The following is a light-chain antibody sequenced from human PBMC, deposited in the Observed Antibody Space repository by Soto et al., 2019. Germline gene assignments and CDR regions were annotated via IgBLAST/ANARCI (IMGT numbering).Light chain of an antibody. CDR1: QSVSRT. V-gene: IGKV1-5*01. CDR3: QQYFSFPYT. J-gene: IGKJ2*01. CDR2: DAS. Sequence: DIQMTQSPSTLSASIGDRVTFTCRASQSVSRTLAWYQQKPGKATNLLIYDASTLERGDPSRFSGSGSGTEFTLTISSLQPDDFATYFCQQYFSFPYTFGQGTTLQ.